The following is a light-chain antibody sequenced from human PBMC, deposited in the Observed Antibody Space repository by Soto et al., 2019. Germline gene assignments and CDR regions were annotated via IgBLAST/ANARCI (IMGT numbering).Light chain of an antibody. CDR3: QQRSNWPIT. CDR2: GAS. Sequence: EVVLTQSPATLSLSPGERATLSCRASQSVSSTYLAWYQQQPGQAPRLLVHGASVRAAGVPARFTGFGSGTDFTLTISGLQSDDFAVYYCQQRSNWPITFGQGTRLEIK. CDR1: QSVSSTY. V-gene: IGKV3D-20*02. J-gene: IGKJ5*01.